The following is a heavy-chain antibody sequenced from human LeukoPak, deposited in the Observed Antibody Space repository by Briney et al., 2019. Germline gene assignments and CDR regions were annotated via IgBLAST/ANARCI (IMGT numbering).Heavy chain of an antibody. CDR2: IKEDGTVK. CDR1: GVSFTSYW. CDR3: VGEAPGY. V-gene: IGHV3-7*01. Sequence: PGGSLRLSCAASGVSFTSYWMTWIRQSPEKGLEWVAHIKEDGTVKYYVDSVKGRFTISRDNAKNSVYLQMNDVRVEDTGVYYCVGEAPGYWGQGALVTVSS. D-gene: IGHD2-2*01. J-gene: IGHJ4*02.